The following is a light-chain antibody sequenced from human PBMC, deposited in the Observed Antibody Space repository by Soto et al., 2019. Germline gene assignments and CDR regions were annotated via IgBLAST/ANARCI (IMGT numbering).Light chain of an antibody. V-gene: IGKV1-9*01. J-gene: IGKJ4*01. CDR2: AAS. CDR3: QQLNSYPPT. Sequence: DIQLTQSPSFLSASVGDRVTITCRARQGISSYLACYQQKPGKAPKLLIYAASTLQSGVPSRFSGSGSGTEFTLTSSILKPEDFATYYCQQLNSYPPTFGGGTKVEIK. CDR1: QGISSY.